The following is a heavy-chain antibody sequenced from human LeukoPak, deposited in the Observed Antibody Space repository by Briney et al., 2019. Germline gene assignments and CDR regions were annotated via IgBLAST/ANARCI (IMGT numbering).Heavy chain of an antibody. D-gene: IGHD2/OR15-2a*01. CDR3: TTFYHEYSPY. Sequence: GGSLRLSCAVSGFTFSSYAMSWVRQAPGKGLEWVGRIKSNADGGTPDYAAPARGRFTISRDDSKNTLYLQMNSLKTEDTAVYYCTTFYHEYSPYWGRGTLVTVSS. V-gene: IGHV3-15*01. CDR2: IKSNADGGTP. CDR1: GFTFSSYA. J-gene: IGHJ4*02.